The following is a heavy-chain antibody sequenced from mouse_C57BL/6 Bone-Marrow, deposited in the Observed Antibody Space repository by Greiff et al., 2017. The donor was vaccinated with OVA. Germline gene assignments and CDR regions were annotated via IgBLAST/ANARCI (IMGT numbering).Heavy chain of an antibody. D-gene: IGHD2-10*02. Sequence: VKLQESGAELVKPGASVKISCKASGYAFSSYWMNWVKQRPGNGLGWIGQIYHGDGDTHYHGKFKGKATLTADNSSSTAYTQLSSLISEDSAVYFCARGYGRNLIAYWGQGTLVTVSA. CDR1: GYAFSSYW. CDR2: IYHGDGDT. V-gene: IGHV1-80*01. J-gene: IGHJ3*01. CDR3: ARGYGRNLIAY.